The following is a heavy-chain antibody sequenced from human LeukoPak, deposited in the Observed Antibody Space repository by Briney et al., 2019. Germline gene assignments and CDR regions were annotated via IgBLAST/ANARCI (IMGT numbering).Heavy chain of an antibody. J-gene: IGHJ4*02. Sequence: SETLSLTCTVSGGSISSYHWNWIRQPPGKGLEWIGYIYYSGSTNYNPSLKSRVTISVDTSKNQFSLKLSSVTAADTAVYYCARGVMGRTIITTFYYFDSWGQGTLVTVSS. CDR3: ARGVMGRTIITTFYYFDS. CDR1: GGSISSYH. D-gene: IGHD2/OR15-2a*01. V-gene: IGHV4-59*01. CDR2: IYYSGST.